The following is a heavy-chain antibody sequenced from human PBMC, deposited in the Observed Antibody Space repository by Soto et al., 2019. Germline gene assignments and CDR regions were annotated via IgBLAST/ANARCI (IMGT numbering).Heavy chain of an antibody. CDR2: IYYSGST. V-gene: IGHV4-59*08. CDR3: ARGRWEQRVGSDC. CDR1: GGSINSYY. D-gene: IGHD1-26*01. J-gene: IGHJ4*02. Sequence: PSETLSLTCTVSGGSINSYYWSWIRQPPGKGLEWIGYIYYSGSTNYNPSLKSRATISVDTSKNQFSLKLSSVTAADTAVYYCARGRWEQRVGSDCWGQGTLVTVSS.